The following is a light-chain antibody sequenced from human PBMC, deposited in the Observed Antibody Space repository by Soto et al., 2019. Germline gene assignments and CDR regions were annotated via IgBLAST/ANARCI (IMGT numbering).Light chain of an antibody. Sequence: DIQMTQSPSSLSASVGDRVTISCRASQSISTYLNWYQQKPGTAPRLLISRASSVKSGVTPRFSGSGSGREFSLLISSLRPEDIATYFCQQRYNTPPWTFGQGTKVEVK. CDR3: QQRYNTPPWT. CDR1: QSISTY. CDR2: RAS. J-gene: IGKJ1*01. V-gene: IGKV1-39*01.